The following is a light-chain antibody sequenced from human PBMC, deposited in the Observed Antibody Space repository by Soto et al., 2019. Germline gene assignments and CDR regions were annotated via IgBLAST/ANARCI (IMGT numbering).Light chain of an antibody. CDR3: QQYNTYWT. CDR1: QSINRW. V-gene: IGKV1-5*01. Sequence: DIQMTQTPSTLSAFVGDRVTITCRASQSINRWLAWYQQKPGQAPKLLIFDASSLESGVPSRFSGSGSGTAFTLTIRSLQPDAFATYYCQQYNTYWTFGQGTKVDIK. CDR2: DAS. J-gene: IGKJ1*01.